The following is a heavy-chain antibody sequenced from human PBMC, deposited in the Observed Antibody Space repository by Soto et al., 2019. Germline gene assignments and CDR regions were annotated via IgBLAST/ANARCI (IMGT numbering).Heavy chain of an antibody. J-gene: IGHJ6*02. Sequence: SGEVSFRASGYSFTDYHIHWVRQAPGQGLEWLGRINPKSGGTSTAQKFQGWVTMTTDTSISTASMELTRLTSDDTAIYYCARGDSTDCSNGVCSFFYNHDMDVWGQGTTVTVSS. V-gene: IGHV1-2*04. CDR1: GYSFTDYH. D-gene: IGHD2-8*01. CDR2: INPKSGGT. CDR3: ARGDSTDCSNGVCSFFYNHDMDV.